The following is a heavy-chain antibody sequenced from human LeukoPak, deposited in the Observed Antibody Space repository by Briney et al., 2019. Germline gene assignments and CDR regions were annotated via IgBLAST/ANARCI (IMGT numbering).Heavy chain of an antibody. CDR2: ITGYGAA. J-gene: IGHJ5*02. V-gene: IGHV3-23*01. CDR3: AKGAAAGKVDWFDP. CDR1: GFTFSNFA. D-gene: IGHD6-13*01. Sequence: PGGSLRLSCAASGFTFSNFAMMWVRQAPGTGLQWFSTITGYGAAFYADSVRGRFTIFRDTSMNTLFLQMNSLGAEDTAVYYCAKGAAAGKVDWFDPWGQGTLVTVSS.